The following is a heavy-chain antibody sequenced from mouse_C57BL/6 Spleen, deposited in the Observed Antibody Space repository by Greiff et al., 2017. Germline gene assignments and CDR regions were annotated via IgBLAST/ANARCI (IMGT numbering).Heavy chain of an antibody. Sequence: VQLHQSGAELVKPGASVKLSCKASGYTFTEYTIHWVKQRSGQGLEWIGWFYPGSGSIKYNEKFKDKATLTADQSSSTVYMELSRLTSEDSAVYFCARHGQLDSSGSYAMDYWGQGTSVTVSS. CDR1: GYTFTEYT. CDR2: FYPGSGSI. J-gene: IGHJ4*01. V-gene: IGHV1-62-2*01. D-gene: IGHD3-2*02. CDR3: ARHGQLDSSGSYAMDY.